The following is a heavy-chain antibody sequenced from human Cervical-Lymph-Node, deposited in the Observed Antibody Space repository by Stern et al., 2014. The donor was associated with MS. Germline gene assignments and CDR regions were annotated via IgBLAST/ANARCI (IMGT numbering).Heavy chain of an antibody. CDR2: VSCDGTQR. D-gene: IGHD3-10*01. V-gene: IGHV3-30-3*01. CDR1: GFTFSTYA. Sequence: VQLVESGGGVVQPGRSLSLSCVASGFTFSTYAMPWVRQAPGKGLEWMTSVSCDGTQRTSTDYVKARFTISRDNSKNTLYLHMNSLRDEDTAVYFCARGGRGVGLEYWGQGALVTVSS. CDR3: ARGGRGVGLEY. J-gene: IGHJ4*02.